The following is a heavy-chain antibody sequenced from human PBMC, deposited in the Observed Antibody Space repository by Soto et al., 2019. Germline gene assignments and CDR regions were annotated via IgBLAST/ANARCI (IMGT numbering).Heavy chain of an antibody. CDR2: ISSSSSYI. Sequence: EVELVESGGGLVKPGGSLRLSCAASGFTFRIYNMIWVRQAPGKGLEWVSFISSSSSYIYYADSVKGRFTISRDNAKNSLYLQMNSLRAEDTAVYYGARQYPSSSRHFDHWGQGSRVSVSS. J-gene: IGHJ4*02. CDR3: ARQYPSSSRHFDH. V-gene: IGHV3-21*01. CDR1: GFTFRIYN. D-gene: IGHD6-6*01.